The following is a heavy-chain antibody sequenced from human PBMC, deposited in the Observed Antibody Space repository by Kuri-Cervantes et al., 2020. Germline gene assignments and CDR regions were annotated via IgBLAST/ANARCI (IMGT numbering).Heavy chain of an antibody. Sequence: GGSLRLSCAASGFTFSDYWMTWVRQAPGGGLEWVAKIKEDGSEQYYMDSMKGRFTISRDNAKNSLYLQMNSLRAEDTAVYYCTRDPALIGSLTPYGNWGQGTLVTVSS. V-gene: IGHV3-7*03. CDR2: IKEDGSEQ. D-gene: IGHD3-10*01. J-gene: IGHJ4*02. CDR3: TRDPALIGSLTPYGN. CDR1: GFTFSDYW.